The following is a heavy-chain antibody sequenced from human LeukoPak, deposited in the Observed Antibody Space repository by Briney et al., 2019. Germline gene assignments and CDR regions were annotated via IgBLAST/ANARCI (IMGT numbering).Heavy chain of an antibody. D-gene: IGHD6-19*01. J-gene: IGHJ3*02. CDR3: ALGKAVDDAFDI. Sequence: SVTVSFTASGGTFSSYAISWVRQAPGQGLEWMGGIIPIFGTANYAQKFQGRVTITADESTSTAYMELSSLRSEDTAVYYCALGKAVDDAFDIWGQGTLVTVSS. CDR1: GGTFSSYA. CDR2: IIPIFGTA. V-gene: IGHV1-69*13.